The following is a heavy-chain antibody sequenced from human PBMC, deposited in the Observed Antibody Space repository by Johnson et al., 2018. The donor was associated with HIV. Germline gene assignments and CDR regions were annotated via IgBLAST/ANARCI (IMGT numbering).Heavy chain of an antibody. D-gene: IGHD6-6*01. CDR2: IYSGGRT. J-gene: IGHJ3*02. CDR1: GFTVSRNY. Sequence: VQLVESGGGLIQPGGSLRLSCAASGFTVSRNYMSWVRQAPGKGLEWVSVIYSGGRTYHADSVKGRFTLSRDNSKNTLYLQMNSLRAEDTAVYYCASTRLGAFDIWGQGTMVTVSS. V-gene: IGHV3-53*01. CDR3: ASTRLGAFDI.